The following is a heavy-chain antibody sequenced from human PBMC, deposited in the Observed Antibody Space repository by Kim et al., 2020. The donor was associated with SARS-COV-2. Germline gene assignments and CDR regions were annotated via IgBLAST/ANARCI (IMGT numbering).Heavy chain of an antibody. CDR1: GFTFDTYS. V-gene: IGHV3-48*02. CDR3: ARDGGGIYINGDYFDY. Sequence: GGSLRLSCAASGFTFDTYSMNWVRQAPGKGPEWISFICSSSSNIFYADSVKGPFTISRDNAKNSLYLKMTSPRDEGTAVYYCARDGGGIYINGDYFDYSGQGTLVTVSS. D-gene: IGHD1-26*01. CDR2: ICSSSSNI. J-gene: IGHJ4*02.